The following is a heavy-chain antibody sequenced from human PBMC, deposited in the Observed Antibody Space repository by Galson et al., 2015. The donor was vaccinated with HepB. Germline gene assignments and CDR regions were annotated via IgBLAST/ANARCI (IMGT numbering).Heavy chain of an antibody. V-gene: IGHV3-33*01. CDR2: IWYDGSHK. J-gene: IGHJ6*02. CDR1: GFTFSDYG. D-gene: IGHD3-16*01. Sequence: SLRLSCAASGFTFSDYGMHWVRQAPGKGLEWVAVIWYDGSHKYYADSVKGRFTISRDNSKNTLYLQMNSLRAEDSAVFYCARGMITFGEVPYGMDVWGQGTTVTVSS. CDR3: ARGMITFGEVPYGMDV.